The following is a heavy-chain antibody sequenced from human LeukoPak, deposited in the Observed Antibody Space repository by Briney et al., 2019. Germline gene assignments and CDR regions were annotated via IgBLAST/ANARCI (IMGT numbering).Heavy chain of an antibody. D-gene: IGHD3-10*01. CDR2: IYYSGST. Sequence: PSETLSLTCTVSGGSISSSSYSWGWIRQPPGKGLEWIGSIYYSGSTYYNPSLKSRVTISVDTSKNQFSLKLSSVTAADTAVYYCAITLYYYADYWGQGTLVTVSS. J-gene: IGHJ4*02. V-gene: IGHV4-39*01. CDR1: GGSISSSSYS. CDR3: AITLYYYADY.